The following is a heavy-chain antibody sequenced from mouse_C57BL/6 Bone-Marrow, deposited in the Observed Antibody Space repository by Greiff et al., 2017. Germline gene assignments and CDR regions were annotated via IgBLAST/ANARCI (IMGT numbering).Heavy chain of an antibody. D-gene: IGHD2-2*01. CDR1: GYAFSSSW. Sequence: VKLQQSGPELVKPGASVKISCKASGYAFSSSWMNWVKQRPGKGLEWIGRIYPGDGDTNYNGKFKGKATLTADKSSSTAYMQLSSLTSEDSAVYFCASYGYEAYWYFDVWGTGTTVTVSS. CDR3: ASYGYEAYWYFDV. V-gene: IGHV1-82*01. CDR2: IYPGDGDT. J-gene: IGHJ1*03.